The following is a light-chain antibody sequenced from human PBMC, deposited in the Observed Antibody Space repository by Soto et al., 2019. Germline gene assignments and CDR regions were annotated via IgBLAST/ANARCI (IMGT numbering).Light chain of an antibody. V-gene: IGKV3-11*01. CDR3: QQRHNWIP. CDR1: QSVGSY. J-gene: IGKJ5*01. CDR2: DAS. Sequence: IVVTQSPATLSVSQGERATLSCRASQSVGSYLGWYQQKPGQAPRLLIYDASNRATGIPARFSGSGFVTDFTLTISSLEPEDFAVYYCQQRHNWIPFGQGTRLE.